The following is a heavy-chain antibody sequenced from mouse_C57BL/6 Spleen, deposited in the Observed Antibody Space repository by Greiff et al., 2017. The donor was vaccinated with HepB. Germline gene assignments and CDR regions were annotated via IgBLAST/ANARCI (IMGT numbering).Heavy chain of an antibody. CDR1: GYSITSGYY. D-gene: IGHD2-4*01. CDR3: AYYDCDGGFAY. J-gene: IGHJ3*01. CDR2: ISYDGSN. V-gene: IGHV3-6*01. Sequence: ESGPGLVKPSQSLSLTCSVTGYSITSGYYWNWIRQFPGNKLEWMGYISYDGSNNYNPSLKNRISITRDTSKNQFFLKLNSVTTEDTATYYCAYYDCDGGFAYWGQGTLVTVSA.